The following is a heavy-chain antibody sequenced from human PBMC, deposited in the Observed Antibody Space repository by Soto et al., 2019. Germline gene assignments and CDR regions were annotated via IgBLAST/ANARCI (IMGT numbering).Heavy chain of an antibody. CDR3: ERFDYGGNYFDY. D-gene: IGHD4-17*01. J-gene: IGHJ4*02. CDR2: IYYSGST. CDR1: GGSISSYY. V-gene: IGHV4-59*01. Sequence: SETLSLTCTVSGGSISSYYWSWVRQPPGKGLEWIGYIYYSGSTNYNPSLKSRVTISVDTSKNQFSMKLSSVTAADTAVYYCERFDYGGNYFDYWGQAILVTVS.